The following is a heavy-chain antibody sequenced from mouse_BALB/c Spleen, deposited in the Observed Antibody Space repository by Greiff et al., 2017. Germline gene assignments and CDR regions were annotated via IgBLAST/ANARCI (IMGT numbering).Heavy chain of an antibody. CDR3: ASGGTGPYFDV. Sequence: VQLQQSGAELMKPGASVKISCKATGYTFSSYWIEWVKQRPGHGLEWIGEILPGSGSTNYNEKFKGKATFTADTSSNTAYMQLSSLTFEDSAVYYCASGGTGPYFDVWGAETAGPV. J-gene: IGHJ1*01. CDR2: ILPGSGST. V-gene: IGHV1-9*01. CDR1: GYTFSSYW. D-gene: IGHD4-1*01.